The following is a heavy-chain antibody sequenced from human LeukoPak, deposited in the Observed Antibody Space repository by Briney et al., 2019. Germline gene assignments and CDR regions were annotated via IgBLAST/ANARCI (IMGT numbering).Heavy chain of an antibody. Sequence: SETLSLTCAVYGGSFSGYYWSWIRQPPGKGLEWIGEINHSGSTNYNPSLKSRVTISVDTSKNQFSQKLSSVTAADTAVYYCARGRPLSRGSYGGYYFDYWGQGTLVTVSS. J-gene: IGHJ4*02. V-gene: IGHV4-34*01. CDR2: INHSGST. CDR1: GGSFSGYY. CDR3: ARGRPLSRGSYGGYYFDY. D-gene: IGHD1-26*01.